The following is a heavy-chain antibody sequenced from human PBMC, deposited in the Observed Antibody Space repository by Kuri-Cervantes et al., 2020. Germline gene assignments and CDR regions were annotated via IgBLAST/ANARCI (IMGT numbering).Heavy chain of an antibody. Sequence: ASVKVSCKASGYTFTGYYMHWVRQAPGQGLEWMGWINPNSGGTNYAQKFQGRVTMTRDTSISTAYMELSRLRSDDTAVYYCAKGLFGSGRGAFDIWGQGTMVTVSS. V-gene: IGHV1-2*02. CDR3: AKGLFGSGRGAFDI. J-gene: IGHJ3*02. CDR1: GYTFTGYY. CDR2: INPNSGGT. D-gene: IGHD3-10*01.